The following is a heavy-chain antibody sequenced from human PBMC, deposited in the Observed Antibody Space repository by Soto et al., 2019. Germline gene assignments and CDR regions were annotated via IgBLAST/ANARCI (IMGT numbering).Heavy chain of an antibody. CDR3: ASLEAIAAAGTSLYYYGMDV. CDR1: GGSISSYY. J-gene: IGHJ6*02. Sequence: PSETLSLTCTVSGGSISSYYWSWIRQPPGKGLEWIGYIYYSGSTNYNPSLKSRVTISVDTSKNQFSLKLSSVTAADTAVYYCASLEAIAAAGTSLYYYGMDVWGQGTTVTVSS. D-gene: IGHD6-13*01. CDR2: IYYSGST. V-gene: IGHV4-59*08.